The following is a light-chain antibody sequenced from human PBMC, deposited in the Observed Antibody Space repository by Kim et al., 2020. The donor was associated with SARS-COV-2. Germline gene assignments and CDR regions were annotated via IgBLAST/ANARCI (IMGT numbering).Light chain of an antibody. CDR3: YSYAGSYTFV. V-gene: IGLV2-11*03. J-gene: IGLJ3*02. CDR1: ISDVGGYNY. CDR2: EVS. Sequence: GHSVAISCTGTISDVGGYNYFSWYQQHPGKPPKLMIYEVSNRPSGVHDRFSGSKSGNTASLTISGLQAEDEADYSCYSYAGSYTFVFGGGTKLTVL.